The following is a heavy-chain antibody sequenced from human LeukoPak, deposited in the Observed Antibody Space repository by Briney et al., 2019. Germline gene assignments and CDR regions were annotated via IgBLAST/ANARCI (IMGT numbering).Heavy chain of an antibody. J-gene: IGHJ2*01. CDR2: ISGSGGST. D-gene: IGHD3-22*01. CDR3: AKDLDSSGYYADWYFDL. V-gene: IGHV3-23*01. Sequence: GGSLRLSCAASGFTFSSYAMSWVRQAPGKGLEWVSAISGSGGSTYYADSVKGRFTISRDNSKNTLYLQMNSLRAEDTAVYYCAKDLDSSGYYADWYFDLWGRGTLVTVSS. CDR1: GFTFSSYA.